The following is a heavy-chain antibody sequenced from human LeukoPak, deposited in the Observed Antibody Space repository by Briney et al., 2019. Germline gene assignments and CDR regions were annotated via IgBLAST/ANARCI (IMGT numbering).Heavy chain of an antibody. CDR3: ARAHYDSNGYSDY. V-gene: IGHV1-18*01. CDR2: ISAYNGNT. J-gene: IGHJ4*02. CDR1: GYTFTSYG. D-gene: IGHD3-22*01. Sequence: ASVKVSCKASGYTFTSYGISWVRQAPGQRLEWMGWISAYNGNTKSGQNFQGRVTMTTDTSTTTGYMELRGLRSDDTAVYYCARAHYDSNGYSDYWGQGTPVTVSS.